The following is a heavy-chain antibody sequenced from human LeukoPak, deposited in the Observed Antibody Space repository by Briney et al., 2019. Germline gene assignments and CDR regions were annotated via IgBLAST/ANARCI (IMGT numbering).Heavy chain of an antibody. J-gene: IGHJ4*02. CDR1: GYTFTGYY. CDR3: VRDGACSSTSCQNFDY. CDR2: INPYSGAT. Sequence: ASVKVSCKTSGYTFTGYYMHWVRQAPGQGLEWMGWINPYSGATNYAQKFQGRVTMTSDTSITTAYMELTRLRSDDTAVYYCVRDGACSSTSCQNFDYWGQGTLVTVPS. D-gene: IGHD2-2*01. V-gene: IGHV1-2*02.